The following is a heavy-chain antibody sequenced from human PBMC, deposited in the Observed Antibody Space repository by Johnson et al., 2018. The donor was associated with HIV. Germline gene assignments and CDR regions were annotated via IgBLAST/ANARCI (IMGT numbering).Heavy chain of an antibody. CDR2: ISYDGSNK. CDR1: GFTFSSYA. V-gene: IGHV3-30-3*01. D-gene: IGHD3-22*01. J-gene: IGHJ3*02. Sequence: QMLLVESGGVVVQPGRSLRLSCAASGFTFSSYAMHWVRQAPGKGLEWVAVISYDGSNKYYADSVKGRFTISRDNSKNTLYLQMNSLRAEDTAVYYCARCMIVVVITDAFDIWGQGTMVTVSS. CDR3: ARCMIVVVITDAFDI.